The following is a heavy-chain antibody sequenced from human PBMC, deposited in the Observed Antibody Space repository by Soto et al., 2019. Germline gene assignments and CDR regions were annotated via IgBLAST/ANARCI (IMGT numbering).Heavy chain of an antibody. CDR3: ARDSPIGSTFSRHDDIDS. CDR2: IIPILDIT. V-gene: IGHV1-69*08. D-gene: IGHD5-12*01. J-gene: IGHJ4*02. CDR1: GSTFSNHI. Sequence: QVQLVQSGAEVKKPGSSVKVTCKASGSTFSNHIITWVRQAPGQGLEWMGRIIPILDITNYAQKFQGRVTITADKSTTTAYMEVSSLSSEDTAVYYCARDSPIGSTFSRHDDIDSWGQGTLVTVSS.